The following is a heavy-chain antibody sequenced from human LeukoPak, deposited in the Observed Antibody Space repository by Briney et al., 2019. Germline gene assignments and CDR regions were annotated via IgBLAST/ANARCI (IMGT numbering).Heavy chain of an antibody. V-gene: IGHV3-49*04. CDR2: IRSLAYGGTT. CDR1: GFTAGVYA. Sequence: GGCLRPSCTVSGFTAGVYAISWVRQAPGGGRGWVGFIRSLAYGGTTKYAASVKGRFTISRDDSKSIAYLQMNSLKTEDTGVYYCTRDLSDYYGSSGYYTGDWGQGTLVTVSS. J-gene: IGHJ4*01. CDR3: TRDLSDYYGSSGYYTGD. D-gene: IGHD3-22*01.